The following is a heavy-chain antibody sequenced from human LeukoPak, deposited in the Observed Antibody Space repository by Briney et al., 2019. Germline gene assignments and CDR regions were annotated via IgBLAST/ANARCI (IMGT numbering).Heavy chain of an antibody. V-gene: IGHV4-34*01. D-gene: IGHD3-22*01. CDR2: INHSGST. CDR3: ASRGALNYYDSSGYHKFDY. Sequence: GKGLEXXGXINHSGSTNYNPSLKSRVTISVDTSKNQFSLKLSSVTAADTAVYYCASRGALNYYDSSGYHKFDYWGQGTLVTVSS. J-gene: IGHJ4*02.